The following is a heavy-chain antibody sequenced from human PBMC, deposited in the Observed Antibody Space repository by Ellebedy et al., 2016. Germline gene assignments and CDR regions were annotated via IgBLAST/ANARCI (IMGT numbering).Heavy chain of an antibody. Sequence: GESLKISCAASGFTFNTYWMHWVRQAPGKGLVWVSRVISDGSSTNYADSVKGRFTISRDNAKNTLYLQMNSLRAEDTAVYYCVREYSSSSGRVFDIWGQGTRVTDSS. V-gene: IGHV3-74*01. CDR2: VISDGSST. J-gene: IGHJ3*02. CDR1: GFTFNTYW. CDR3: VREYSSSSGRVFDI. D-gene: IGHD6-6*01.